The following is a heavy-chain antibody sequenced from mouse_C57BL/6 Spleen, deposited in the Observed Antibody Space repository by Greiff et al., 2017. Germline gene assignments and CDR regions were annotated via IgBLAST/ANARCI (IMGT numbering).Heavy chain of an antibody. CDR3: ARDQGRTRFFDY. Sequence: EVKLVESGGGLVKPGGSLKLSCAASGFTFSSYAMSWVRQTPEKRLEWVATISDGGSYTYSPDNVKGRFTISRDNAKNNLSLQMSHLKSEDTAMYYCARDQGRTRFFDYWGQGTTLTVSS. V-gene: IGHV5-4*01. D-gene: IGHD3-2*02. CDR2: ISDGGSYT. CDR1: GFTFSSYA. J-gene: IGHJ2*01.